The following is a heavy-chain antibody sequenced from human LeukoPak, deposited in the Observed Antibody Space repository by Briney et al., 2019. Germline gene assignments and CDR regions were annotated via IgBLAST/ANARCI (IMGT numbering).Heavy chain of an antibody. CDR2: ISWNTGTI. CDR3: AKDKSSMIVVVTADY. Sequence: PGRSLRLSCAASGFTFDDYAMHWVRQAPGKGLEWVSGISWNTGTIGYADSVKGRFTISRDNSKNTLYLQMNSLRAEDTAVYYCAKDKSSMIVVVTADYWGQGTLVTVSS. D-gene: IGHD3-22*01. CDR1: GFTFDDYA. V-gene: IGHV3-9*01. J-gene: IGHJ4*02.